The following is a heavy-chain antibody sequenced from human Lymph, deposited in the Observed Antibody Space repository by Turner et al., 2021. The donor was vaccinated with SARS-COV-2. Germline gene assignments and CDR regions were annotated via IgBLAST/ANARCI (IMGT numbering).Heavy chain of an antibody. Sequence: QVQLVQPGAAVTKPGSSVKVSCRASGCTFSSYAIPWVRQSAGQGLEWMRGIIPILAIANDAQKFQGRVTITADKSTSTAYMELSRLRSEDTAVYCGARDSPYCSSTSCYDPWGQGTLVTVSS. J-gene: IGHJ5*02. CDR3: ARDSPYCSSTSCYDP. D-gene: IGHD2-2*01. CDR2: IIPILAIA. V-gene: IGHV1-69*10. CDR1: GCTFSSYA.